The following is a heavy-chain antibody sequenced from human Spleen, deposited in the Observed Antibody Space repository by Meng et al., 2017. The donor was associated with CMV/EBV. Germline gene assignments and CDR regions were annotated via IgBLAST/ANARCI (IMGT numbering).Heavy chain of an antibody. CDR2: IYPGDSDT. Sequence: KVSCKGSGYNFTSYWIGWVRQMPGKGLEWMGIIYPGDSDTRYSPSFQGQVTISADKSISTAYLQWSSLKASDTAMYYCARPGQDDSSGYYEWGQGTLVTVSS. CDR3: ARPGQDDSSGYYE. J-gene: IGHJ4*02. D-gene: IGHD3-22*01. V-gene: IGHV5-51*01. CDR1: GYNFTSYW.